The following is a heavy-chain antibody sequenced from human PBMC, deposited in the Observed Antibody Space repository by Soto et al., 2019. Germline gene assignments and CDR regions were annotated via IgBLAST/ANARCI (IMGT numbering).Heavy chain of an antibody. CDR1: GFTLSDHY. CDR2: TKNKAQRYTT. J-gene: IGHJ4*02. CDR3: VRWDSGNPEN. D-gene: IGHD1-26*01. V-gene: IGHV3-72*01. Sequence: EVQLVESGGGLVKPGGSLRLSCVVSGFTLSDHYIDWVRQAPGKGLEWVGRTKNKAQRYTTEYAASVKGRFTMSRYDSENSVYLQMNSLKTEDTAVYYCVRWDSGNPENWGQGTLVTVSS.